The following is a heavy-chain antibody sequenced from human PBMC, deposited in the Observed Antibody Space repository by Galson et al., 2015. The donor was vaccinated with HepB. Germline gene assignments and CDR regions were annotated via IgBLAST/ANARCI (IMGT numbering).Heavy chain of an antibody. V-gene: IGHV3-30*18. D-gene: IGHD2-2*02. CDR2: IAYDGINR. J-gene: IGHJ4*02. Sequence: PRLSCAASGFRLSDYGMHWVRQAPGKGLEWVAVIAYDGINRHYADSVKGRFTISRDPSKNTVALEMNSLRADDTAFYHCAKCLGSGASCYKATIDYWGQGTLVTVSS. CDR1: GFRLSDYG. CDR3: AKCLGSGASCYKATIDY.